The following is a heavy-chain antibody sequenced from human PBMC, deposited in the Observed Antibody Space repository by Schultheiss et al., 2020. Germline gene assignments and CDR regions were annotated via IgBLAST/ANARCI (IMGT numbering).Heavy chain of an antibody. V-gene: IGHV4-31*03. D-gene: IGHD2-8*02. CDR1: GGSISSGGYY. CDR2: IYYSGST. Sequence: SETLSLTCTVSGGSISSGGYYWSWIRQHPGKGLEWIGYIYYSGSTYYNPSLKSRVTISVDTSKNQFSLKLSSVTAADTAVYYCARDRPRCTGGVCFNHYYFDYWGQGTLVTVSS. J-gene: IGHJ4*02. CDR3: ARDRPRCTGGVCFNHYYFDY.